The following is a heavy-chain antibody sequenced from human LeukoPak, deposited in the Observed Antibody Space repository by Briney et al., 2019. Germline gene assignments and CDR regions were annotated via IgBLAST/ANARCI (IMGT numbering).Heavy chain of an antibody. CDR3: ARGIYYYDSSGYYY. CDR1: GYTFTGYY. Sequence: ASVKVSCKASGYTFTGYYMHWVRQAPGQGLGWMGRINPNSGGTNYAQKFQGRVTMTRDTSISTAYMELSRLRSDDTAVYYCARGIYYYDSSGYYYWGQGTLVTVSS. D-gene: IGHD3-22*01. J-gene: IGHJ4*02. V-gene: IGHV1-2*06. CDR2: INPNSGGT.